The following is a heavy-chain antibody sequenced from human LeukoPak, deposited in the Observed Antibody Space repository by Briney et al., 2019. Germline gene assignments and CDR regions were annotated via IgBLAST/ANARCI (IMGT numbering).Heavy chain of an antibody. J-gene: IGHJ4*02. V-gene: IGHV3-30*04. CDR2: ISYDGSNK. D-gene: IGHD6-13*01. CDR1: GFTFSSYA. CDR3: ARDLQAAAGTSGFDY. Sequence: PGGSLRLSCAASGFTFSSYAMHWVRQAPGRGLEWVAVISYDGSNKYYADSVKGRFTISRDNSKNTLYLQMNSLRAEDTAVYYCARDLQAAAGTSGFDYWGQGTLVTVSS.